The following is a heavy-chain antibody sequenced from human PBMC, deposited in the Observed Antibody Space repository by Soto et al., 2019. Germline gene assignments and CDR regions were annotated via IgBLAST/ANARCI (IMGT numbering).Heavy chain of an antibody. V-gene: IGHV3-30-3*01. J-gene: IGHJ6*02. CDR3: ARGMVRGVIVHYYYYGMDV. CDR2: ISYDGSNK. CDR1: GFTFSSYA. D-gene: IGHD3-10*01. Sequence: QVQLVESGGGVVQPGRSLRLSCAASGFTFSSYAMHWVRQAPGKGLEWVAVISYDGSNKYYADSVKGRFTISRDNSKNTLYLQMNSPRAEDTAVYYCARGMVRGVIVHYYYYGMDVWGQGTTVTVSS.